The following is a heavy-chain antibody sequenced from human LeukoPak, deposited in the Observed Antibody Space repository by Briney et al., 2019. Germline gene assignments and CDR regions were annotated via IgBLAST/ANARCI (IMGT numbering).Heavy chain of an antibody. CDR3: ARRAGDYSHPYDY. Sequence: GGSLRLSCTASGLTVSSNCMSWVRQAPGKGLEGVSFIYSGGNTYYADSVKGRFTISRDNSKNTFHLQMNSRRAEDTAVYYCARRAGDYSHPYDYWGQGTLVTVSS. CDR1: GLTVSSNC. CDR2: IYSGGNT. J-gene: IGHJ4*02. V-gene: IGHV3-53*01. D-gene: IGHD3-22*01.